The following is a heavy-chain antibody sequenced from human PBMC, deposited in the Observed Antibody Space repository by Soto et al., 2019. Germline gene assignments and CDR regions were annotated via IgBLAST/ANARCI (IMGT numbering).Heavy chain of an antibody. CDR3: ARVSGSYYYGMDV. D-gene: IGHD1-26*01. J-gene: IGHJ6*02. Sequence: QVQLQESGPGLVKPSGTLSLTCAVSGGCISSSNWWSWVRQPPRKGLEWIGEIYHSGGTNYNPSLNSRETLSVDKSKNRFFLKLSSVIAADAAVYYCARVSGSYYYGMDVWGQGTTVTVSS. CDR2: IYHSGGT. CDR1: GGCISSSNW. V-gene: IGHV4-4*02.